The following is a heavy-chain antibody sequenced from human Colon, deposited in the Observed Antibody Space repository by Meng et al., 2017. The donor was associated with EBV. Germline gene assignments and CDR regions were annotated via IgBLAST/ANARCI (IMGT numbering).Heavy chain of an antibody. V-gene: IGHV4-34*01. CDR3: ARRGPSGNFSP. D-gene: IGHD3-10*01. J-gene: IGHJ5*02. CDR1: GGSFRDYY. CDR2: IDHRGNT. Sequence: QVQRQQGGAGLLKPSETLSRSCAVYGGSFRDYYWTWIRHPPGKGLEWIGEIDHRGNTKYNPSLKSRVTISLDTSKKQFSLKVSSVTAADSAVYYCARRGPSGNFSPWSQGALVTVSS.